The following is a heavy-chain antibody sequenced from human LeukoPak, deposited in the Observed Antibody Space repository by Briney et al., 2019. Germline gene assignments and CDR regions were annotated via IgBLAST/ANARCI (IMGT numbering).Heavy chain of an antibody. CDR3: AREEGGAPRDYYYGMDV. CDR2: INPSGGST. D-gene: IGHD3-10*01. J-gene: IGHJ6*02. CDR1: GYTFTSYY. V-gene: IGHV1-46*01. Sequence: ASVKVSCKASGYTFTSYYMHWVRQAPGQGLEWMGIINPSGGSTSYAQKFQGRVTMTRDTSTSTVYMELSSLRSEDTAVYYCAREEGGAPRDYYYGMDVWGQGTTVTVSS.